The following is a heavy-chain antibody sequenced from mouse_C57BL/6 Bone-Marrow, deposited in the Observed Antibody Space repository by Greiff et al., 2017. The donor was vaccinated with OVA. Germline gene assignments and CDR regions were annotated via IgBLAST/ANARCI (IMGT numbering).Heavy chain of an antibody. J-gene: IGHJ1*01. Sequence: VQLQQSGAELVRPGASVKLSCKASGYTFTDYYIHWVKQRPGQGLEWIARIYPGSGNTYYNEKFKGKATLTAEKSSSTAYMQLSSLTSEDSAVYFYAGGPLYYDYEQYWYFDVWGSGTAVTVSA. V-gene: IGHV1-76*01. CDR1: GYTFTDYY. CDR3: AGGPLYYDYEQYWYFDV. CDR2: IYPGSGNT. D-gene: IGHD2-4*01.